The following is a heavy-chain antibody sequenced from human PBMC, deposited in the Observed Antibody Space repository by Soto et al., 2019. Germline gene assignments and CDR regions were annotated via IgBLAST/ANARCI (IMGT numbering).Heavy chain of an antibody. V-gene: IGHV3-53*02. CDR3: ARGPFSQYSPDSSGFIN. J-gene: IGHJ4*02. CDR2: IYSSGTI. Sequence: EVRLVETGGGLIQSGGSLRLSCEASGFSVSSNYMSWVRQAPGKGLEWVAVIYSSGTIYYADSVKGRFTISRDSPKNTLYLQMTIRRGEDTAVYFCARGPFSQYSPDSSGFINWGPGTMVTVSS. D-gene: IGHD2-15*01. CDR1: GFSVSSNY.